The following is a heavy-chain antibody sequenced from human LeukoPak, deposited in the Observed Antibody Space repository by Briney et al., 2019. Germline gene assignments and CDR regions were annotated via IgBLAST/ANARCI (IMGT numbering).Heavy chain of an antibody. J-gene: IGHJ3*02. CDR1: GYSFTSYW. Sequence: GESLKISCRGSGYSFTSYWIGWVRQMPGKGLGWMGIIYPGDSDTRYSPSFQGQVTISADKSISAAYLQWSSLKASDTAMYYCARYGRGSGSYYNGGAFDIWGQGTMVTVSS. CDR3: ARYGRGSGSYYNGGAFDI. D-gene: IGHD3-10*01. V-gene: IGHV5-51*01. CDR2: IYPGDSDT.